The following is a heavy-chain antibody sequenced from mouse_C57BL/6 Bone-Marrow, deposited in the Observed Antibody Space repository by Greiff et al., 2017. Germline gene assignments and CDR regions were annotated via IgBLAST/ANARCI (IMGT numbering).Heavy chain of an antibody. CDR2: IDPSDSYT. CDR3: AREGVVATRGFAY. J-gene: IGHJ3*01. V-gene: IGHV1-69*01. CDR1: GYTFTSYW. D-gene: IGHD1-1*01. Sequence: VQLQQPGAELVMPGASVKLSCKASGYTFTSYWMHWVKQRPGQGLEWIGEIDPSDSYTNYNQKFKGKSTLTVDKSSSTAYMQLSSLTSEDSAVYYCAREGVVATRGFAYWGQGTLVTVSA.